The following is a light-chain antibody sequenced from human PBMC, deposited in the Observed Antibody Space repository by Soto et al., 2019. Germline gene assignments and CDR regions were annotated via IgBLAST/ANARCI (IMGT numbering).Light chain of an antibody. J-gene: IGLJ1*01. CDR1: SSNIGNNY. V-gene: IGLV1-51*01. Sequence: QSVLTQPPSVSAAPGQRVTISCSGSSSNIGNNYVSWYQHLPGTAPELLIYDNNQRPSGIPDRFSGSKSGTSATLGITGLQTGDEADYYCGTWDVSLSVFVFGTGTKVTVL. CDR3: GTWDVSLSVFV. CDR2: DNN.